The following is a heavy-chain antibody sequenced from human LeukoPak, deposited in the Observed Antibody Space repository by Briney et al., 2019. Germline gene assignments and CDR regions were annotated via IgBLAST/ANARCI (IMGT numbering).Heavy chain of an antibody. CDR2: ICYSGST. D-gene: IGHD2-15*01. CDR1: GGSISSSSYY. Sequence: SETLSLTCTVSGGSISSSSYYWGWIRQPPGKGLEWIGSICYSGSTYYNPSLKSRVTISVDTSKNQFSLKLSSVTAADTAVYYCARDDCSGGSCYSGLYYYYYYYMDVWGKGTTVTVSS. CDR3: ARDDCSGGSCYSGLYYYYYYYMDV. J-gene: IGHJ6*03. V-gene: IGHV4-39*07.